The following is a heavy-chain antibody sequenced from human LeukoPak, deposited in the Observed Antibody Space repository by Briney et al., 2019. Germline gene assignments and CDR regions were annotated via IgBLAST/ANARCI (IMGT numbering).Heavy chain of an antibody. V-gene: IGHV4-34*01. CDR2: INHSGST. D-gene: IGHD3-22*01. CDR1: GGSFSGYY. Sequence: PSGTLSLTCAVYGGSFSGYYWSWIRQPPGKGLEWIGEINHSGSTNYNPSLKSRVTISVDTSKNQVSLKLSSVTAADTAVYYCARGRGYDSSGYYPPLFDYWGQGTLVTVSS. J-gene: IGHJ4*02. CDR3: ARGRGYDSSGYYPPLFDY.